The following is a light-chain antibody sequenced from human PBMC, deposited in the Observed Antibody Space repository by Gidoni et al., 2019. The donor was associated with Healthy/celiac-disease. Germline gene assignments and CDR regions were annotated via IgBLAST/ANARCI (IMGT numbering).Light chain of an antibody. CDR1: QSLLHSNGYNY. Sequence: DIVMTQSPLCLPVTPGEPASISCRSSQSLLHSNGYNYLDWYLQKPGQSPQLLIYLGSNRASGVPDRFSGSGSGTDFTLKISRVEAEDVGVYYCMQALQTPTTFGQXTRLEIK. V-gene: IGKV2-28*01. J-gene: IGKJ5*01. CDR3: MQALQTPTT. CDR2: LGS.